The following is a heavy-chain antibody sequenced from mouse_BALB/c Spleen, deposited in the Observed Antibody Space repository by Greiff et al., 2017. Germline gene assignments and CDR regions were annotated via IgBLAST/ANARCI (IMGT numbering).Heavy chain of an antibody. CDR2: IWGDGST. D-gene: IGHD1-2*01. CDR3: AKQGYGYEASWFAY. Sequence: VKLVESGPGLVAPSQSLSITCTVSGFSLTSYGVSWVRQPPGKGLEWLGVIWGDGSTNYHSALISRLSISKDNSKSQVFLKLNSLQTDDTATYYCAKQGYGYEASWFAYWGQGTLVTVSA. V-gene: IGHV2-3*01. J-gene: IGHJ3*01. CDR1: GFSLTSYG.